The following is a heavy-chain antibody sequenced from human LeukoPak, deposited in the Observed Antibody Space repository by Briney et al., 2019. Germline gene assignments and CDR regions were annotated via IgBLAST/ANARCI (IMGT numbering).Heavy chain of an antibody. J-gene: IGHJ4*02. CDR3: ARPPSRDGYNLGF. D-gene: IGHD5-24*01. Sequence: PGESLKIPCKGSGYSFTSYWIGWVRQMPGKGLEWMGIIYPGDSDTRYSPSFQGQVTISADKSISSAYLQWSSLKASDTAMYYCARPPSRDGYNLGFWGQGTLVTVSS. CDR1: GYSFTSYW. V-gene: IGHV5-51*01. CDR2: IYPGDSDT.